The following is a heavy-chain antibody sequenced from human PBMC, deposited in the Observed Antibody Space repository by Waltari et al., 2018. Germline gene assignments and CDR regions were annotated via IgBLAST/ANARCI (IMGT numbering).Heavy chain of an antibody. CDR2: IYYSGGS. D-gene: IGHD2-21*01. Sequence: QVQLQESGPGLVKPSETLSLTCTVSGGSINYYYWSWIRQSPGKGLEGIGYIYYSGGSNYNPSLNGRVNISVDRSRNQLSLRLSSVTAADTAVYYCARHGRSTIPLDNWSQGTLVTVSS. CDR3: ARHGRSTIPLDN. CDR1: GGSINYYY. V-gene: IGHV4-59*08. J-gene: IGHJ4*02.